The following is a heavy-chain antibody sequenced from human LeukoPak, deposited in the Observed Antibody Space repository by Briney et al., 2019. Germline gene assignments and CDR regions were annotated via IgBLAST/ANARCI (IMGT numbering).Heavy chain of an antibody. D-gene: IGHD5-12*01. CDR3: AKGSGSERDAFDI. Sequence: GGSLRLSCAASGFTFSTYGMSWVRQAPGKGLEWVSGISWNSGSIGYADSVKGRFTISRDNAKNSLYLQMNSLRAEDMALYYCAKGSGSERDAFDIWGQGTMVTVSS. CDR2: ISWNSGSI. V-gene: IGHV3-9*03. CDR1: GFTFSTYG. J-gene: IGHJ3*02.